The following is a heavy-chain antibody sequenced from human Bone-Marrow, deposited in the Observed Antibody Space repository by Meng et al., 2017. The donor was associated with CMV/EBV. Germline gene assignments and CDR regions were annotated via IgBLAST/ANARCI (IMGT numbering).Heavy chain of an antibody. CDR3: ARRYCSSTSCYSRAHYYYGMDV. V-gene: IGHV1-69*10. D-gene: IGHD2-2*01. CDR1: GGTFSSYA. CDR2: IIPILGIA. J-gene: IGHJ6*02. Sequence: SVKVSCKASGGTFSSYAISWVRQAPGQGLEWMGGIIPILGIANYAQKFQGRVTITADKSTSTAYMELSSLRSEDTAVYYCARRYCSSTSCYSRAHYYYGMDVWGQGTTVTVSS.